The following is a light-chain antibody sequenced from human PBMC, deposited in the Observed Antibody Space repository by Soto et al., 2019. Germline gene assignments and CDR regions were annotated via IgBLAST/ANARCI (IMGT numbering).Light chain of an antibody. Sequence: IQMTQSPSSLSASVGDRVTITCRASQSIGNHLNWYRQKPGKPPDLLIYAASSLHSGVPSRFSGSGSGTDFTLAISSLQPEDSATYYCLQDINYPWTFGQGTKVDIK. CDR1: QSIGNH. CDR2: AAS. J-gene: IGKJ1*01. CDR3: LQDINYPWT. V-gene: IGKV1-6*01.